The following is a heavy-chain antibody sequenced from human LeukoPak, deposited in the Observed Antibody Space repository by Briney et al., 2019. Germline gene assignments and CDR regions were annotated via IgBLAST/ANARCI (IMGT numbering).Heavy chain of an antibody. D-gene: IGHD6-19*01. CDR1: GFTVSSNY. CDR3: ARPVSSSGWYLDY. Sequence: GGSLRLSCAASGFTVSSNYMSWVRQAPGKGLEWVSVIYSGGSTYYADSVKGRFTISRDNSRNTLFLQMNSLRAEDTAVYYCARPVSSSGWYLDYWGQGTLVTVSS. J-gene: IGHJ4*02. V-gene: IGHV3-53*01. CDR2: IYSGGST.